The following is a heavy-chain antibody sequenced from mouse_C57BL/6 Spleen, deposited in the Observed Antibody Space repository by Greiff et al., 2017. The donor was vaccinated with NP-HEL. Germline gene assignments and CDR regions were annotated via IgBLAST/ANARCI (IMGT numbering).Heavy chain of an antibody. J-gene: IGHJ2*01. V-gene: IGHV1-80*01. D-gene: IGHD1-1*01. Sequence: QVQLQQSGAELVKPGASVKISCKASGYAFSSYWMNWVKQRPGKGLEWIGQIYPGDGDTNYNGKFKGKATLTADKSSSTAYMQLSSLTSEDSAVYFCATVVARGYYFDYWGQGTTLTVSS. CDR1: GYAFSSYW. CDR2: IYPGDGDT. CDR3: ATVVARGYYFDY.